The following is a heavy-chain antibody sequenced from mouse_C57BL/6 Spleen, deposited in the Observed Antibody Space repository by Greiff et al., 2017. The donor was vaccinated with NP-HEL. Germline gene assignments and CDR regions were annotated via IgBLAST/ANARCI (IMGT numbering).Heavy chain of an antibody. CDR2: IYPRSGNT. J-gene: IGHJ1*03. D-gene: IGHD2-3*01. CDR1: GYTFTSYG. Sequence: VQLQQSGAELARPGASVKLSCKASGYTFTSYGISWVKQRTGQGLEWIGEIYPRSGNTYYNEKFKGKATLTADKSSSTAYMELRSLTSEDSAVYFCARLYDGYYGYFDVWGTGTTVTVSS. CDR3: ARLYDGYYGYFDV. V-gene: IGHV1-81*01.